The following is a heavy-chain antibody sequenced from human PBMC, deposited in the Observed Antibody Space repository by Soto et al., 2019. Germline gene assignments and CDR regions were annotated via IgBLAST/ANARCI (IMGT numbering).Heavy chain of an antibody. D-gene: IGHD3-16*02. J-gene: IGHJ3*02. CDR1: GFTFDDYA. CDR2: ISWNSGSI. V-gene: IGHV3-9*01. Sequence: GGSLRLSCAASGFTFDDYAMHWVRQAPGKGLEWVSGISWNSGSIGYADSVKGRFTISRDNAKNSLYLQMNSLRAEDTALYYCAKIMITFGGVIVPAFDIWGQGTMVTVSS. CDR3: AKIMITFGGVIVPAFDI.